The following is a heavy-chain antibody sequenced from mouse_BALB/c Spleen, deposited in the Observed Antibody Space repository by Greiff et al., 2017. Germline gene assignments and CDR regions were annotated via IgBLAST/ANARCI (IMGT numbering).Heavy chain of an antibody. CDR3: ALTGPFAY. CDR2: INPSTGYT. CDR1: GYTFTSYW. V-gene: IGHV1-7*01. D-gene: IGHD4-1*01. J-gene: IGHJ3*01. Sequence: QVQLQQSGAELAKPGASVKMSCKASGYTFTSYWMHWVKQRPGQGLEWIGYINPSTGYTEYNQKFKDKATLTADKSSSTAYMQLSSLTSEDSAVYYCALTGPFAYWGQGTLVTVSA.